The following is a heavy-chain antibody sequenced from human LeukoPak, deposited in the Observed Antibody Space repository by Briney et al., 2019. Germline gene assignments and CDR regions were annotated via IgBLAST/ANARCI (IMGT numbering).Heavy chain of an antibody. Sequence: GGSLRLSCAAYGFVFSSYSMNWVRQAPGKGLKWVSFLIVGNGNQHYADSVKGRFTISRDDAKNSLYLQMNSLRAEDTAVYYCARDRNGGSFDYWGQGTLVTVSS. CDR2: LIVGNGNQ. D-gene: IGHD4-23*01. CDR1: GFVFSSYS. CDR3: ARDRNGGSFDY. V-gene: IGHV3-48*01. J-gene: IGHJ4*02.